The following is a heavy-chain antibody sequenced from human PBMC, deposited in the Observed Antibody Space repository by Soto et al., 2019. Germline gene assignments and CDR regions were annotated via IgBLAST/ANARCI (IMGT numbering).Heavy chain of an antibody. J-gene: IGHJ4*02. CDR2: ISGDGVTT. CDR1: GFTFSSSG. V-gene: IGHV3-23*01. CDR3: AKGGGNYRPFDS. Sequence: EVQVLESGGGLVQPGGSLRLSCAASGFTFSSSGMSWVRQAPGKGPEWVSTISGDGVTTNYPDSVKGRFTVSRDNSNSRLYLQMSSLRVDDTAVYHCAKGGGNYRPFDSWGQGTQVTVSS. D-gene: IGHD1-26*01.